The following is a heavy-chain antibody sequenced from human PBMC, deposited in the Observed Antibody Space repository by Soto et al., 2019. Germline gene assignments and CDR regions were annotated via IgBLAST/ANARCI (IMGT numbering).Heavy chain of an antibody. CDR1: GGSISSSSYY. D-gene: IGHD2-15*01. V-gene: IGHV4-39*07. J-gene: IGHJ5*02. Sequence: SETLSLTCTVSGGSISSSSYYWGWIRQPPGKGLEWIGSIYYTGSIKYNPSLKSRVTISVDTSKNQFSLKLTSVTAADTAVYYCARLISGGSYFDPWGQGTLVTVSS. CDR3: ARLISGGSYFDP. CDR2: IYYTGSI.